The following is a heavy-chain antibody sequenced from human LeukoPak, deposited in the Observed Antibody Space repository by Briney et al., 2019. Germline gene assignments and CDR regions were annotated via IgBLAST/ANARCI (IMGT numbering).Heavy chain of an antibody. V-gene: IGHV3-21*01. Sequence: GGSLRLSCAASGFTFSSYSMNWVRQAPGKGLEWVSSISSSSRYIYYADSVKGRFTISRDNAKNSLYLQMNSLRAEDTAVYYCARGLNYYDSPYDYWGQGTLVTVSS. D-gene: IGHD3-22*01. CDR2: ISSSSRYI. CDR3: ARGLNYYDSPYDY. CDR1: GFTFSSYS. J-gene: IGHJ4*02.